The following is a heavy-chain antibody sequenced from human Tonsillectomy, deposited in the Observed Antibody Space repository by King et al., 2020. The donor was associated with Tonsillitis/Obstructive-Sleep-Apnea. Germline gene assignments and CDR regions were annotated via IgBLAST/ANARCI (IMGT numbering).Heavy chain of an antibody. D-gene: IGHD5-18*01. Sequence: VQLVESGAEVKKPGESLRISCKGSGYDFANYWISWVRQMPGKGLEWMARIDPSDSYTNYSPSFQGHVTLSADKSISTAYLQWSSLKASDTAMYYCAGSSRDTHMAPYYWGQGTLVTVSS. V-gene: IGHV5-10-1*01. CDR1: GYDFANYW. CDR2: IDPSDSYT. CDR3: AGSSRDTHMAPYY. J-gene: IGHJ4*02.